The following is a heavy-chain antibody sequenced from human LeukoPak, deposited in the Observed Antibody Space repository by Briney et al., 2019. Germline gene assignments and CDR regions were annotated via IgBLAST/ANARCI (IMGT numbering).Heavy chain of an antibody. V-gene: IGHV3-30*18. CDR2: ISNDETNK. D-gene: IGHD5/OR15-5a*01. CDR3: AKEGQRGSYGVYDDYQ. Sequence: GGSLRLSCAASGFTFSRDGMHWVRQAPGKGLEWVAVISNDETNKYYTDSVKGRFTISRDNSENMVYLQMNSLRVEDTAVYYCAKEGQRGSYGVYDDYQWGQGTLVTVSS. CDR1: GFTFSRDG. J-gene: IGHJ4*02.